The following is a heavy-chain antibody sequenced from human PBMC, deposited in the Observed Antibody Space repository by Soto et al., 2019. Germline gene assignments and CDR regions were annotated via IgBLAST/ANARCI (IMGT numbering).Heavy chain of an antibody. CDR1: GGTFSSYT. V-gene: IGHV1-69*02. J-gene: IGHJ4*02. CDR3: ASPNIQRGSGVLFDY. Sequence: QVQLVQSGAEVKKPGSSVKVSCKASGGTFSSYTISWVRQAPGQGLEWMGRIIPILGIANYAQKFQGRGTITADKSTSTAYMELSSLRSEDTAVYYCASPNIQRGSGVLFDYWGQGTLVTVSS. CDR2: IIPILGIA. D-gene: IGHD2-8*01.